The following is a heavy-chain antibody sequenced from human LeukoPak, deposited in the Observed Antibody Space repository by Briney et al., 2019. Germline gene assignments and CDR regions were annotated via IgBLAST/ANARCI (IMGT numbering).Heavy chain of an antibody. CDR3: ARDILATSIAAPYY. CDR2: IFYSGRT. V-gene: IGHV4-39*07. Sequence: PSETLSLTCTVSGGSISSSTYYWGWIRQPPGKGLEWIGSIFYSGRTYYNPSLKSRVTMSVDTSKNQFSLRLSSVNAADTAVYYCARDILATSIAAPYYWGQGTLVTVSS. CDR1: GGSISSSTYY. D-gene: IGHD6-13*01. J-gene: IGHJ4*02.